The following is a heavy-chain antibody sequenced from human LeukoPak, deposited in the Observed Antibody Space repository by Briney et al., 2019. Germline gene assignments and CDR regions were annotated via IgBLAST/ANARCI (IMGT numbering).Heavy chain of an antibody. D-gene: IGHD5-18*01. Sequence: SETLSLTCTVSGGSISSHYWSWIRQPPGKGLEWIGYIYYSGSTNYNPSLKSRVTISVDTSKNQFSLKLSSVTAADTAVYYCARDNGYSYGYGMDVWGQGTTVTVSS. J-gene: IGHJ6*02. CDR3: ARDNGYSYGYGMDV. CDR2: IYYSGST. CDR1: GGSISSHY. V-gene: IGHV4-59*11.